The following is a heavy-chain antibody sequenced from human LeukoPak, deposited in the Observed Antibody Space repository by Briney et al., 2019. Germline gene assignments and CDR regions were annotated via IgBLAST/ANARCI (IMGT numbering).Heavy chain of an antibody. CDR2: IYPGDSET. CDR3: ARVGDYYYYYMDV. J-gene: IGHJ6*03. V-gene: IGHV5-51*01. Sequence: GESLKISCKGSGYTFTNYWIAWVRQMPGKGLEWMGIIYPGDSETKYSPSFQGQVTISADKSISTAYLQWSSLKASDTAMYYCARVGDYYYYYMDVWGKGTTVTISS. CDR1: GYTFTNYW.